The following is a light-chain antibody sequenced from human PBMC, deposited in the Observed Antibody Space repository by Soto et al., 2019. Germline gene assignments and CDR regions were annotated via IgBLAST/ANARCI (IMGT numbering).Light chain of an antibody. V-gene: IGLV1-40*01. Sequence: QSVLTQPPSVSGVPGQRVTISCTGSSSNIGAGYEIHWYQQLPGTAPKLLIYGSYNRPFGVPDRFSGSKSGTSASLAITGLQPEDEADYYCQSYDSSLSVVFGGGTQLTV. J-gene: IGLJ7*01. CDR3: QSYDSSLSVV. CDR1: SSNIGAGYE. CDR2: GSY.